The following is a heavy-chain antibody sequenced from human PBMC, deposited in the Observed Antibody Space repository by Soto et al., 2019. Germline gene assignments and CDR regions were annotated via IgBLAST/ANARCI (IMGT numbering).Heavy chain of an antibody. CDR3: VRPTFYTAMVPD. D-gene: IGHD5-18*01. CDR1: GGSISSSSYY. CDR2: IYYSGST. J-gene: IGHJ4*02. V-gene: IGHV4-39*01. Sequence: QLQLQESGPGLVKPSETLSLTCTVSGGSISSSSYYWGWIRQPPGKGLEWIGSIYYSGSTYYNPSLKSRVTISVDTSKNQFSPKLSSVTAADTAVYYCVRPTFYTAMVPDWGQGTLVTVSS.